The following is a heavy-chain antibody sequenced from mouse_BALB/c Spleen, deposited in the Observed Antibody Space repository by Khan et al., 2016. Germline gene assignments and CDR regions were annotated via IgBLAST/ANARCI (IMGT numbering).Heavy chain of an antibody. Sequence: QVQLQQPGAELVRPGPSVKLSCKAPGYAFTNYLIEWVKQKPGQGLEWIGVINPGSGGTNYNEKFKGQATMTADNSTSTAYMQLSSLTSDDSAIYCCACGRLGRPWFAYWGQGTLVTVSA. J-gene: IGHJ3*01. V-gene: IGHV1-54*01. D-gene: IGHD3-2*01. CDR3: ACGRLGRPWFAY. CDR1: GYAFTNYL. CDR2: INPGSGGT.